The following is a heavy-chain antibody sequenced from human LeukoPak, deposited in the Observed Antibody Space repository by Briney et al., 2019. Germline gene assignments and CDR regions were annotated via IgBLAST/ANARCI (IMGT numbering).Heavy chain of an antibody. V-gene: IGHV3-21*01. CDR3: ARRATTERGHSYGLDF. CDR2: ISSSSSYI. D-gene: IGHD5-18*01. J-gene: IGHJ4*02. Sequence: GGSLRLSCAASGFTFSSYSMNWVRQTPGKGLEWVSSISSSSSYIFYADSVKGRFTMSRDNAKKSLFLQMNSLRAEDTAMYYCARRATTERGHSYGLDFWGQGTLVTVSS. CDR1: GFTFSSYS.